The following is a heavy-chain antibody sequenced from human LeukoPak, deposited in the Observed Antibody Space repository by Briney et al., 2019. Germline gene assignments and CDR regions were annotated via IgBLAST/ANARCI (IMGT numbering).Heavy chain of an antibody. CDR1: GFTFSRYG. CDR3: AKLGTTSVITGY. V-gene: IGHV3-30*18. J-gene: IGHJ4*02. D-gene: IGHD1-14*01. CDR2: ISYDGSNK. Sequence: PGGSLRLSCVASGFTFSRYGMHWVRQAPGKGLEWVAVISYDGSNKYYADSVKGRFTISRDNSKNTLYLQMNSLRGEDTAVYYCAKLGTTSVITGYWGQGTLVTVSS.